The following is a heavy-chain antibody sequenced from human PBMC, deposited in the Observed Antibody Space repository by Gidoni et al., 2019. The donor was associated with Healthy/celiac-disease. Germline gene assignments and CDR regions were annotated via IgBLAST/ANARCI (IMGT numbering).Heavy chain of an antibody. J-gene: IGHJ3*02. D-gene: IGHD3-3*01. CDR2: IYYSGST. V-gene: IGHV4-59*08. Sequence: HVQLQEWGPGLVKPSETLSLTCTVSGGSIRSYYWSWIRQPPGKGLEWIGSIYYSGSTNYNPSLKSRVTISVDTSKNQFSLKLSSVTAADTAVYYCARRRFVKGSDHAFDIWGQGTMVTVSS. CDR1: GGSIRSYY. CDR3: ARRRFVKGSDHAFDI.